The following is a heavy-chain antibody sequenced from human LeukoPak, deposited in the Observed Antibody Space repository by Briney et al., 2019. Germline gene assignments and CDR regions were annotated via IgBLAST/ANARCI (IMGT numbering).Heavy chain of an antibody. CDR3: ARATGGAAAADFDP. J-gene: IGHJ5*02. D-gene: IGHD6-13*01. V-gene: IGHV4-31*03. CDR2: IYYSGST. Sequence: SETLSLTCTVSGGSISRGGYYGSWIRQHPGKGLEWIGFIYYSGSTYYNPSLKSRVTISIDTSKNQFSLKLSSVTAAVTAVYYCARATGGAAAADFDPWGQGTLVTVSS. CDR1: GGSISRGGYY.